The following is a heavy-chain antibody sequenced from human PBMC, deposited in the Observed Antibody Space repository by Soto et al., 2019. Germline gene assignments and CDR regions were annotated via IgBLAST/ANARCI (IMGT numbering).Heavy chain of an antibody. V-gene: IGHV3-23*01. D-gene: IGHD2-2*01. J-gene: IGHJ3*02. Sequence: EVQLLESGGGLVQPGRSLRLSCEASGFTFSSYAMSWVRQAPGKGLEWVSAISGSGGSTYYADSVKGRFTISRDNSKNTLYLQMNSLRAEDTAVYYCAKSVIGGTSPRLNAFDIWGQGTMVTVSS. CDR1: GFTFSSYA. CDR2: ISGSGGST. CDR3: AKSVIGGTSPRLNAFDI.